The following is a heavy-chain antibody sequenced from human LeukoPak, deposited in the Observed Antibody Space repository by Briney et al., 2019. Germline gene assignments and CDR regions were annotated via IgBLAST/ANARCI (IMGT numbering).Heavy chain of an antibody. J-gene: IGHJ6*03. Sequence: PGGSLKLSCAASGFTFSGSAMHWVRQASGKGLEWVGRIRSKANSYATAYAASVKGRFTISRDDSKNTAYLQMNSLKTEDTAVYYCTTLKDTAMVTRYYYYYYMDVWGKGTTVTVSS. V-gene: IGHV3-73*01. CDR1: GFTFSGSA. CDR2: IRSKANSYAT. CDR3: TTLKDTAMVTRYYYYYYMDV. D-gene: IGHD5-18*01.